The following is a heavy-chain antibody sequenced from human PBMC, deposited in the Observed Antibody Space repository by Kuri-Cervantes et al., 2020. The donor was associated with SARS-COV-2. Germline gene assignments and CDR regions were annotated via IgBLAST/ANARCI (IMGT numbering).Heavy chain of an antibody. Sequence: GSLRLSCAVYGGSFSGYYWSWIRQPPGKGLEWIGEINHSGSTNYNPSLKSRVTISVDTSKNQFSLRPSSVTAADTAVYYCARGPGLYSRKAYGMDVWGQGTTVTVSS. CDR2: INHSGST. J-gene: IGHJ6*02. D-gene: IGHD3-16*02. CDR3: ARGPGLYSRKAYGMDV. CDR1: GGSFSGYY. V-gene: IGHV4-34*01.